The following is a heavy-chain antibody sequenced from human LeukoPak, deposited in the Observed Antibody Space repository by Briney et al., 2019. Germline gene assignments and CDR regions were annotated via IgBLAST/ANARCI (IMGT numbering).Heavy chain of an antibody. CDR1: GGSFSGHY. CDR3: ARGTPTVTKRRYFDL. J-gene: IGHJ2*01. CDR2: IYYSRST. V-gene: IGHV4-59*11. Sequence: SETLSLTCAVYGGSFSGHYWSWIRQPPGKGLEWIGYIYYSRSTNYNPSLKSRVTISVDTSKNQFSLKLSSVTAADTAVYYCARGTPTVTKRRYFDLWGRGTLVTVSS. D-gene: IGHD4-17*01.